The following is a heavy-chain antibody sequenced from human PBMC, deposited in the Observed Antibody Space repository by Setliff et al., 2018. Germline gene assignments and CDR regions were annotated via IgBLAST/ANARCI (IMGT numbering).Heavy chain of an antibody. J-gene: IGHJ3*02. CDR3: ARRYYDSTGYYYYAFDI. CDR2: ISHSGYT. D-gene: IGHD3-22*01. V-gene: IGHV4-38-2*01. CDR1: GYSIGSGYY. Sequence: SETLSLTCGVTGYSIGSGYYWGWIRLSPGKGLEWIGDISHSGYTYYNPSLSSRFVISVDTSKNLVSLKLSSVTAADTAIYYCARRYYDSTGYYYYAFDIWGRGTMVTV.